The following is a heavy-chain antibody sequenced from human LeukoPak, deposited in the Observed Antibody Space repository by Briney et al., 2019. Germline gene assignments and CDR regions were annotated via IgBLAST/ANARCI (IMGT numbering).Heavy chain of an antibody. CDR1: GYSISSGYY. CDR2: INHSGST. Sequence: SETLSLTCTVSGYSISSGYYWGWIRQPPGKGLEWIGEINHSGSTSYNPSLKSRVTISVDTSKNQFSLKLSSVTAADTAVYYCASTEDWFDPWGQGTLVTVSS. J-gene: IGHJ5*02. CDR3: ASTEDWFDP. V-gene: IGHV4-38-2*02.